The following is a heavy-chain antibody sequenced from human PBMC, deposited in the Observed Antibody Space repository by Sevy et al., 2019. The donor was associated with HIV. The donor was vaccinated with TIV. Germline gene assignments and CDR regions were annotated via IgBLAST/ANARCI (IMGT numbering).Heavy chain of an antibody. D-gene: IGHD3-10*01. V-gene: IGHV1-2*02. J-gene: IGHJ4*02. CDR3: ARARLGPLGSLDS. Sequence: ASVKVSCKASGYTFTGQYIHWVRQVPGQGLEWVGWVNPRNGGTKTAQSFEGRVTLTRDTSISTANLEMGSLTSDDTAVYFCARARLGPLGSLDSWGQGTLVTVSS. CDR2: VNPRNGGT. CDR1: GYTFTGQY.